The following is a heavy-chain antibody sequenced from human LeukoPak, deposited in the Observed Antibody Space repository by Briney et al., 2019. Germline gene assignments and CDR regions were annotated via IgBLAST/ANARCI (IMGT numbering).Heavy chain of an antibody. CDR2: INHSGST. J-gene: IGHJ4*02. CDR1: GGSFSGYY. Sequence: SETLSLTCAVYGGSFSGYYWSWIRQPPGKGLEWIGEINHSGSTNYNPSLKSRVTISVDTSKNQFSLKLSSVTAADTAVYYCARRSDYWGQGTLVTVSS. CDR3: ARRSDY. V-gene: IGHV4-34*01.